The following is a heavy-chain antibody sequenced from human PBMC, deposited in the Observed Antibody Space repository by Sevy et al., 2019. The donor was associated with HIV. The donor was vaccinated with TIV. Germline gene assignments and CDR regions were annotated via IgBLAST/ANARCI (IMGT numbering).Heavy chain of an antibody. CDR3: ARPGPARWYFDY. J-gene: IGHJ4*01. CDR1: GYSFTSYW. V-gene: IGHV5-51*01. CDR2: IYPGDSGT. Sequence: GESLKISCKGSGYSFTSYWIGWVRPMPGKGLEWMGIIYPGDSGTRYRPSFQGQVTIPADKSIITAYLQWSSLKASDTAMYYCARPGPARWYFDYWGHGTLVTVSS.